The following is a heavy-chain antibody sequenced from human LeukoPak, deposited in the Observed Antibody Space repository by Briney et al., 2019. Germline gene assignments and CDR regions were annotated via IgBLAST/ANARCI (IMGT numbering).Heavy chain of an antibody. D-gene: IGHD3-9*01. CDR1: GFTLSSYG. CDR3: ATTVDWRGDY. Sequence: PGRSLRLSCAASGFTLSSYGMHWVRQAPGKGLEWVAVISYDGSNKYYADSVKGRFTISRDNSKNTLYLQMNSLRVEDTAVYYCATTVDWRGDYWGQGTLVTVSS. J-gene: IGHJ4*02. V-gene: IGHV3-30*03. CDR2: ISYDGSNK.